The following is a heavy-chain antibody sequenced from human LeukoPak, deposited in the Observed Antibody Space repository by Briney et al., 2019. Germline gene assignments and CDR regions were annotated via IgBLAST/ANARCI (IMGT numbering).Heavy chain of an antibody. V-gene: IGHV4-39*01. CDR3: ARHRGSLKTGYSPKNPLDV. CDR1: GASLSGSQYY. Sequence: SETLSLTCSVSGASLSGSQYYWGWIRQPPGRPLQWIATIFYTGSTLYNPSPSSRVSLPVDTSKKQISLRLTSVTAADSALYYCARHRGSLKTGYSPKNPLDVWGQGTMVTVSS. CDR2: IFYTGST. J-gene: IGHJ3*01. D-gene: IGHD3-9*01.